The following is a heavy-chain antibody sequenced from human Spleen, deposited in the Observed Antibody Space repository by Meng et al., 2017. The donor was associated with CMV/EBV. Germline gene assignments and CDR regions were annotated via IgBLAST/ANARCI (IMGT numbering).Heavy chain of an antibody. CDR1: AYTFAGYY. CDR2: INPNSGGA. V-gene: IGHV1-2*06. J-gene: IGHJ2*01. Sequence: VRLVPSGAEGKKPGASVKVSCKASAYTFAGYYMHWVRQAPGQGLEWMGRINPNSGGANYAQKFQGRVTMTRDTSISTAYMELSRLRSGDTAVYYCAREGLVGDLRYFDLWGRGTLVTVSS. CDR3: AREGLVGDLRYFDL. D-gene: IGHD3-16*01.